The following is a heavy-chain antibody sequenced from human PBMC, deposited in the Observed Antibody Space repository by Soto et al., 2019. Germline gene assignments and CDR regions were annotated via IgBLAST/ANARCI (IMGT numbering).Heavy chain of an antibody. J-gene: IGHJ6*02. CDR3: ARGLRGLMAAAGTDLYYYGMDV. Sequence: GASVKVSCKASGGTFSSFAISWVRQAPGQGLQWMRGIIPIFGSAAYTQNFQGRVTITADESTTTAYMELSSLRSEDTAVYYCARGLRGLMAAAGTDLYYYGMDVWGQGTTVTVSS. D-gene: IGHD6-13*01. CDR1: GGTFSSFA. V-gene: IGHV1-69*13. CDR2: IIPIFGSA.